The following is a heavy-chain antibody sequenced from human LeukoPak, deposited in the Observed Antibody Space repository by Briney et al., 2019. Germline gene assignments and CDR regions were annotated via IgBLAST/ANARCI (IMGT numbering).Heavy chain of an antibody. J-gene: IGHJ6*03. V-gene: IGHV3-66*01. CDR1: GFTVSSNY. CDR3: ARGNYDIYYYYYYMDV. Sequence: GGSLRLSCAASGFTVSSNYMSWVRQAPGKGLEWVSIIYSGGSTYYADSVKGRFTISRDNSKNTLYLQMNSLRAEDTAVYYCARGNYDIYYYYYYMDVWGKGTTVTISS. CDR2: IYSGGST. D-gene: IGHD3-22*01.